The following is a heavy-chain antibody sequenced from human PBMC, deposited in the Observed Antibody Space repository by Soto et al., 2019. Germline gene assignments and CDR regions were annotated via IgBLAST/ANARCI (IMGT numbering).Heavy chain of an antibody. CDR3: TRSDYYSSRYFDL. Sequence: SETLSLTCTVSGGSISSGDYYWSWIRQPPGKGLEWIGYIYYSGSTYYNPSLKSRVTVSVDTSKNQFSLKLSSVTAADTAVYYCTRSDYYSSRYFDLWGRGTLVTVSS. J-gene: IGHJ2*01. CDR1: GGSISSGDYY. CDR2: IYYSGST. V-gene: IGHV4-30-4*01. D-gene: IGHD3-10*01.